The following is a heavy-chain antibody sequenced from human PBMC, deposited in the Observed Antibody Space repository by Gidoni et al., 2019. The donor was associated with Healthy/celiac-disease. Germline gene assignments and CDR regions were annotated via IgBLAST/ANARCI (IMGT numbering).Heavy chain of an antibody. J-gene: IGHJ1*01. CDR2: ISGSGGST. D-gene: IGHD2-15*01. CDR3: AKVERQDIVVVVAAIGYFQH. CDR1: GFTFSSYA. Sequence: EVQLLESGGGLVQPGGSLRLSCAASGFTFSSYAMSWVRQAPGKGLEWVSAISGSGGSTYYADSVKGRFTIARDNYKNTLYLQMNSLRAEDTAVYYCAKVERQDIVVVVAAIGYFQHWGQGTLVTVSS. V-gene: IGHV3-23*01.